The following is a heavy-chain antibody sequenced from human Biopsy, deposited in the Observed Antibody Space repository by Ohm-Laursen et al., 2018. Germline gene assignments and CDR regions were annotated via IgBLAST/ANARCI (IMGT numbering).Heavy chain of an antibody. D-gene: IGHD3-16*01. CDR2: FNSDGSST. CDR3: AKDSGGSPLGELFH. CDR1: GFTFSSYY. V-gene: IGHV3-74*01. Sequence: SLRPSCAASGFTFSSYYMHWVRQAPGKGLVWVSRFNSDGSSTSYADSVKGRFTISRDNAKNSLYLQMNSLRAEDTALYYCAKDSGGSPLGELFHWGQGNLVTVSS. J-gene: IGHJ4*02.